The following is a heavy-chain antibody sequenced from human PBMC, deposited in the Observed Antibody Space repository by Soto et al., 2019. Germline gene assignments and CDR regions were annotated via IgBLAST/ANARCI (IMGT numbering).Heavy chain of an antibody. CDR2: TSYNGSDK. Sequence: QVQLVESGGGVVQPGTSLRVSCVGSGFTFRSYVIHWVRQAPGKGLEWVALTSYNGSDKYYDDSVRGRFTISRDNSRNTVDLQMDSLRLEDTALYYCVRWGTTGGLDVWGQGTLVSV. J-gene: IGHJ1*01. CDR1: GFTFRSYV. V-gene: IGHV3-30*19. D-gene: IGHD3-16*01. CDR3: VRWGTTGGLDV.